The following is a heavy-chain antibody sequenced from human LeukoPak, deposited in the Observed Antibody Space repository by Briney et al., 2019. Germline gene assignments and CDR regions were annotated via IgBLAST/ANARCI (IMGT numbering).Heavy chain of an antibody. D-gene: IGHD3-10*01. CDR2: IRYDGSNK. CDR1: GFTFSSYG. V-gene: IGHV3-30*02. J-gene: IGHJ6*03. CDR3: ARSSTYYFSGRGYYFMDV. Sequence: GGSLRLSCAASGFTFSSYGMHWVRQAPGKGLEWVAFIRYDGSNKYYADSVKGRFTISRDNSKNTLYLQMNSLRAEDTAVYYCARSSTYYFSGRGYYFMDVWGKGTTVTISS.